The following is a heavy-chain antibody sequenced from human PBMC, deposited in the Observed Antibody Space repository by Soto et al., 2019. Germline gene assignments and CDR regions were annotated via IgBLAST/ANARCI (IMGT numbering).Heavy chain of an antibody. CDR3: ASSLSYGDYANY. J-gene: IGHJ4*02. V-gene: IGHV3-30*03. CDR2: ISYDGSNK. D-gene: IGHD4-17*01. Sequence: QVQLVESGGGVVQPGRSLRLSCAASGFTFSSYGMHWVRQAPGKGLEWVAVISYDGSNKHYADSVKGRFTISRDNSKNTLYLQMNSLRAEDTAVYYCASSLSYGDYANYWGQGTLVTVSS. CDR1: GFTFSSYG.